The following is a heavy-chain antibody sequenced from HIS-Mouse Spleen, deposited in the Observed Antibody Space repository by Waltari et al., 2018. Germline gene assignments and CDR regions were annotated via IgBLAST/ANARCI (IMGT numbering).Heavy chain of an antibody. D-gene: IGHD6-19*01. CDR2: ISYDGSNK. CDR1: GFTFSSYA. CDR3: ARGAVAGDAFDI. J-gene: IGHJ3*02. V-gene: IGHV3-30*04. Sequence: QVQLVESGGGVVQPGRSLRLSCAASGFTFSSYAMHWVRQAPGKGLEWVAVISYDGSNKYYADSVKGRFTISRDNSKNTLYLQMNSLRAEDTAVYYCARGAVAGDAFDIWGQGTMVTVSS.